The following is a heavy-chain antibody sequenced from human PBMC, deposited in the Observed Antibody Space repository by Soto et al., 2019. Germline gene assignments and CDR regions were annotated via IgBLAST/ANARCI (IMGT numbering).Heavy chain of an antibody. Sequence: PESLCLTCTVSGVSISSYYWSWIRQPAGKGLEWIGRIYTSGSTNYNPSLKSRVTMSVDTSKNQFSLKLSSVNAADTAVYYCVRGERIITMVRGVISYYYYGMDVWCQGPSVT. J-gene: IGHJ6*02. V-gene: IGHV4-4*07. CDR1: GVSISSYY. CDR2: IYTSGST. D-gene: IGHD3-10*01. CDR3: VRGERIITMVRGVISYYYYGMDV.